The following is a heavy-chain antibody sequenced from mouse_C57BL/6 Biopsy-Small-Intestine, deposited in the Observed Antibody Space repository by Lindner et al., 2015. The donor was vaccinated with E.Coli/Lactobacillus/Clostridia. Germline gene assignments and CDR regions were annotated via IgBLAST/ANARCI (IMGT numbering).Heavy chain of an antibody. D-gene: IGHD2-1*01. CDR1: GFNIKDYY. J-gene: IGHJ4*01. CDR3: TTRYYGNYETDN. CDR2: IDPEDGDT. Sequence: VQLQESGAELVRPGASVKLSCTASGFNIKDYYMHWVKQRPEQGLEWIGRIDPEDGDTEYAPKFQGKATMTADTSSNTVYLQLSSLTSEDTAVYYCTTRYYGNYETDNWGQGTSVTVSS. V-gene: IGHV14-1*01.